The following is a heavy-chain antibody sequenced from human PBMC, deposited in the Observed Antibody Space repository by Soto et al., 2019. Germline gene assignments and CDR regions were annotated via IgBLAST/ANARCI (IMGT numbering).Heavy chain of an antibody. J-gene: IGHJ5*01. Sequence: ASVKVSCKASGGSFVSLGISWLRQAPGQGLEWMGGTIPIFDTPHYAEKFRDRLTITADATSTAYMELTSLSSEDTATYYCARDREDGSGTKYNWFDSWGQGTLVTVSS. CDR3: ARDREDGSGTKYNWFDS. CDR1: GGSFVSLG. D-gene: IGHD3-10*01. V-gene: IGHV1-69*13. CDR2: TIPIFDTP.